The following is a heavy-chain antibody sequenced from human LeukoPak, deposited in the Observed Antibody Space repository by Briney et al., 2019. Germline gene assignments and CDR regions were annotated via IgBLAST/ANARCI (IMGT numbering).Heavy chain of an antibody. CDR3: ARAGSYYYDSSGYYYVGFYFGY. Sequence: SETLSLTCAVYGGSFSGYYWSWIRQPPGKGLEWIGEINHSGSTNYNPSLKSRVTISVDTSKNQFSLKLSSVTAADTAVYYCARAGSYYYDSSGYYYVGFYFGYWGQGTLVTVSS. CDR1: GGSFSGYY. D-gene: IGHD3-22*01. J-gene: IGHJ4*02. V-gene: IGHV4-34*01. CDR2: INHSGST.